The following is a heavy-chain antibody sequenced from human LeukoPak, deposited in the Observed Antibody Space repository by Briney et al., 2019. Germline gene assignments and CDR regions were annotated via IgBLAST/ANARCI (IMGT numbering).Heavy chain of an antibody. CDR1: GGSISSSSYY. J-gene: IGHJ6*03. CDR3: ARQRSSSWDPNHYYYYMDV. Sequence: LSETLSLTCTVSGGSISSSSYYWGWIRQPPGKGLESIGSIYYSGSTYYNPSLKSRVTISVDTSKNQFSLKLSSVTAADTAVYYCARQRSSSWDPNHYYYYMDVWGKGTTVTVSS. CDR2: IYYSGST. V-gene: IGHV4-39*01. D-gene: IGHD6-13*01.